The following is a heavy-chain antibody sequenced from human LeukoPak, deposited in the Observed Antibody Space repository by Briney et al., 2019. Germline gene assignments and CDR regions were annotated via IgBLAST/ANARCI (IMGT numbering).Heavy chain of an antibody. CDR1: GFTFSDYY. CDR3: ARHYDFWSEATYFDY. D-gene: IGHD3-3*01. CDR2: ISSRGSNI. Sequence: RGGSLSLSCAASGFTFSDYYMSWIRQAPGKGLEWVSYISSRGSNIYYADSVKGRFTISRDNAKNSLYLQMNSLRAEDTAVYYCARHYDFWSEATYFDYWGQGTLVTVSS. J-gene: IGHJ4*02. V-gene: IGHV3-11*04.